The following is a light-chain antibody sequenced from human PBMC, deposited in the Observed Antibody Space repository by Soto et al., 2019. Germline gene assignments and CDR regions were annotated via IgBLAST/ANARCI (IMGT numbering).Light chain of an antibody. CDR3: QKYGSSPWT. CDR2: GAS. Sequence: EIVLTQSPGTLSLSPVEISTLSCRASQSVSSSYLAWYQQKPGQAPRLLIYGASSRATGIPDRFSGSGSGTDFTLTISRLEPEDFAVYYCQKYGSSPWTCGQGTKGDIK. J-gene: IGKJ1*01. V-gene: IGKV3-20*01. CDR1: QSVSSSY.